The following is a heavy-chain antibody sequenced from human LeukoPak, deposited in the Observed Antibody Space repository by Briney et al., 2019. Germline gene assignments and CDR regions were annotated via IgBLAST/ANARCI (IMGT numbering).Heavy chain of an antibody. V-gene: IGHV4-59*01. CDR2: VYYTGTT. CDR3: ARQSDPYYHYGLDF. J-gene: IGHJ6*02. CDR1: GGSIKNYY. Sequence: SETLFLTCALSGGSIKNYYWSWIRQPLGKGLEWIGYVYYTGTTSYNPSLKSRVTISVETSKNQFSQTLNSVTAADTAVYHCARQSDPYYHYGLDFWGQGTTVSVSS.